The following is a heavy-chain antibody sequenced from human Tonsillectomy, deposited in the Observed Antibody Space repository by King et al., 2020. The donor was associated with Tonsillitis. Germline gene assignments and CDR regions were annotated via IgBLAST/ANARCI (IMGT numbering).Heavy chain of an antibody. V-gene: IGHV5-51*01. J-gene: IGHJ4*02. D-gene: IGHD2-21*02. CDR1: GYSFTSYW. CDR3: ARPRHCGGDCYWHYYFDY. CDR2: IYPGDSDT. Sequence: QLVQSGAEVKKPGESLKISCKGSGYSFTSYWIGWVRQMPGKGLEWMGIIYPGDSDTRYSPSFQGQVTISADKSISTAYLQWSSLKASDTAMYYCARPRHCGGDCYWHYYFDYWGQGTLVTVSS.